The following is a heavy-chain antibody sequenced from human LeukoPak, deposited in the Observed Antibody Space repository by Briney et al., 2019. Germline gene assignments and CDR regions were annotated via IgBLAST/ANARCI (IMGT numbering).Heavy chain of an antibody. V-gene: IGHV1-69*13. CDR3: ARDPSRIAAAGSDY. J-gene: IGHJ4*02. D-gene: IGHD6-13*01. CDR2: IIPIFGTA. Sequence: SVKVSCKASGGTFSSYAISWVRQAPGQGLEWMGGIIPIFGTANYAQKFQGRVTITADESTSTAYMELSSLRSEDTAVCYCARDPSRIAAAGSDYWGQGTLVTVSP. CDR1: GGTFSSYA.